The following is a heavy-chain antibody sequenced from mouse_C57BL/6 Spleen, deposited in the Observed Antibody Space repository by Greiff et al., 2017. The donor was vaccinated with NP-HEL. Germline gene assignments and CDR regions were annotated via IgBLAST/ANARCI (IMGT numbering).Heavy chain of an antibody. V-gene: IGHV1-15*01. Sequence: VQLQQSGAELVRPGASVTLSCKASGYTFTDYEMHWVKQTPVHGLEWIGAIDPETGGTAYNQKFKGKAILTADKSSSTAYMELRSLTSEDSAVYYCTSITTVVAPFAYWGQGTLVTVSA. CDR2: IDPETGGT. CDR1: GYTFTDYE. CDR3: TSITTVVAPFAY. D-gene: IGHD1-1*01. J-gene: IGHJ3*01.